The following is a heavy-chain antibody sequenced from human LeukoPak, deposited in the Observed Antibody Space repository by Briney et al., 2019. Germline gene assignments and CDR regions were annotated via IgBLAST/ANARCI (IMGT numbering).Heavy chain of an antibody. CDR2: NHSGST. D-gene: IGHD2-2*02. V-gene: IGHV4-34*01. Sequence: NHSGSTNYNPSLKSRVTISVDTSKNQFSLKLSSVTAADTAVYYCARGYCSSTSCYTHWFDPWGQGTLVTVSS. J-gene: IGHJ5*02. CDR3: ARGYCSSTSCYTHWFDP.